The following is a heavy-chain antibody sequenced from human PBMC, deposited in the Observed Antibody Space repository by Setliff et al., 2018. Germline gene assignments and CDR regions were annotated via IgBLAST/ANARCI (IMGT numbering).Heavy chain of an antibody. Sequence: PGGSLRLSCAASGFTFSDYYMSWIRQAPGKGLEWVSYITNSGGTIYYADSVKGRFTISRDNAKNSLFLQMNSLRAEDTALYYCAKFVGYTYGYDSWGQGTLVTVSS. CDR2: ITNSGGTI. D-gene: IGHD5-18*01. J-gene: IGHJ5*01. V-gene: IGHV3-11*04. CDR1: GFTFSDYY. CDR3: AKFVGYTYGYDS.